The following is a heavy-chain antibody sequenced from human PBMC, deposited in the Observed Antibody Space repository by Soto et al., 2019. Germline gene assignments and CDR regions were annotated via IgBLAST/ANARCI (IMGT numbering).Heavy chain of an antibody. CDR2: VFWDHAK. D-gene: IGHD6-13*01. Sequence: QITLKESGATLVKPTQTLTLTCTFSGFSLSTSAVGVGCIRQPPGTALERLDFVFWDHAKRYSPSLKSSLTITKDTSKNQVFLTMTNIDHVDTATYYCARRRGQPVPSPPGSSLSMGPSPFDPWCRGTLVTVSS. CDR3: ARRRGQPVPSPPGSSLSMGPSPFDP. V-gene: IGHV2-5*02. J-gene: IGHJ5*02. CDR1: GFSLSTSAVG.